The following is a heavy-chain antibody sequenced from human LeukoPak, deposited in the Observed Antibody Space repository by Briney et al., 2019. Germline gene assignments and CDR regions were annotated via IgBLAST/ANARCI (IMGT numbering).Heavy chain of an antibody. Sequence: RGSLRLSCAVSGFTSSHXXXXXGRQAPGKGLEWVATIKKDISQXYYLDSVKGRFTISRDNAKNSLYLQMNSLRAEDTAVYYCARNWGYFDNWGQGTLVTVSS. CDR3: ARNWGYFDN. V-gene: IGHV3-7*05. J-gene: IGHJ4*02. CDR2: IKKDISQX. D-gene: IGHD7-27*01. CDR1: GFTSSHXX.